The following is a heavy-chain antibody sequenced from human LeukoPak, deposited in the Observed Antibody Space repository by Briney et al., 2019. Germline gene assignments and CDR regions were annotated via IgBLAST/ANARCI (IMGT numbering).Heavy chain of an antibody. Sequence: KPLETLSLTCTVSGGSISNTIYYWAWIRQPPEKGLEWIGSIYHSGSTYHNPSLKSRVTISVDTSKNQFSLKLSSVTAADTAVYYCAILPGGRYCSSTSCNFDYWGQGTLVTVSS. CDR2: IYHSGST. V-gene: IGHV4-39*07. D-gene: IGHD2-2*01. CDR3: AILPGGRYCSSTSCNFDY. J-gene: IGHJ4*02. CDR1: GGSISNTIYY.